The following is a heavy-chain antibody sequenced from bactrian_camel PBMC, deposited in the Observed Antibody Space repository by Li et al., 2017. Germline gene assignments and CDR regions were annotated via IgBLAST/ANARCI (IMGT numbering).Heavy chain of an antibody. V-gene: IGHV3S1*01. Sequence: HVQLVESGGGLVQPGGSLRLSCEASGVTVNGKCMGWFRQAPGREREAVASISTDDGIIDYADSVKGRFTISQDSARNTVYLQMNNLQPEDTATYYCAEGRGSRGEHCYSLNYWGQGTQVTVS. CDR3: AEGRGSRGEHCYSLNY. J-gene: IGHJ4*01. CDR1: GVTVNGKC. CDR2: ISTDDGII. D-gene: IGHD6*01.